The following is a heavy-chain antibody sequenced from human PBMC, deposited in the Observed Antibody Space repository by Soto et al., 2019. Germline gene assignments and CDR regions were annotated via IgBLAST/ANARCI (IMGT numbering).Heavy chain of an antibody. CDR1: GGSISSGDYY. CDR2: IYYSGST. CDR3: ARVPYYDFWSGYLTVGPQPHYYGMDV. D-gene: IGHD3-3*01. J-gene: IGHJ6*02. Sequence: SETLSLTCTVSGGSISSGDYYWSWIRQPPGKGLEWIGYIYYSGSTNYNPSLKSRVTISVDTSKNQFSLKLSSVTAADTAVYYCARVPYYDFWSGYLTVGPQPHYYGMDVWGQGTTVPVSS. V-gene: IGHV4-61*08.